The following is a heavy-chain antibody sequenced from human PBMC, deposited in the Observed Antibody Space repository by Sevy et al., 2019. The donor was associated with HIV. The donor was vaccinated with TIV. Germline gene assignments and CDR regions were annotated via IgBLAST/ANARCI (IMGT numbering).Heavy chain of an antibody. Sequence: GGSLRLSCAASGFTFSNAWMSWVRQAPGKGLEWVGRIKSKTDGGTTDYAAPVKGRFTISRDDSKNTLYLQMNSLKTEDTAVYYCMGLGVPCPYCAFDIWGQGTMVTVSS. J-gene: IGHJ3*02. V-gene: IGHV3-15*01. D-gene: IGHD3-16*01. CDR3: MGLGVPCPYCAFDI. CDR1: GFTFSNAW. CDR2: IKSKTDGGTT.